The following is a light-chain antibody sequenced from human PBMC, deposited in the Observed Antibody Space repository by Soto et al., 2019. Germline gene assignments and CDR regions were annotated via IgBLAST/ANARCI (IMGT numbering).Light chain of an antibody. Sequence: EIVMTQSPGTLSLSPGERATLSCRASQSVSSNLAWYQQKPGQAPRLLIYAASTRATDVPARFSGGGSETEFTLTISSLQSEDFAVYFCQQYNIWPLWTFGQGTKVDIK. V-gene: IGKV3-15*01. J-gene: IGKJ1*01. CDR1: QSVSSN. CDR2: AAS. CDR3: QQYNIWPLWT.